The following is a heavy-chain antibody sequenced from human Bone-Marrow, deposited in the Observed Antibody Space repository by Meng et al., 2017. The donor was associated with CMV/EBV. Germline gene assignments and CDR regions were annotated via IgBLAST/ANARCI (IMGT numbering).Heavy chain of an antibody. D-gene: IGHD5-18*01. CDR3: ARGGRYSYGYPQV. V-gene: IGHV3-48*03. J-gene: IGHJ4*02. CDR1: GFTFSSYE. Sequence: GGSLRLSCAASGFTFSSYEMNWVRQAPGKGLEWVSYISSSGSTIYYADSVKGRFTISRDNAKNSLYLQMNSLRAEDTAVYYCARGGRYSYGYPQVWGQGTLVTVSS. CDR2: ISSSGSTI.